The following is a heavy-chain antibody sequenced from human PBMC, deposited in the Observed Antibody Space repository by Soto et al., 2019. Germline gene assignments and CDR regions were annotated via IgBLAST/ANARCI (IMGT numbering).Heavy chain of an antibody. J-gene: IGHJ4*02. CDR3: ARLPKGSLVTA. Sequence: GGSLRLSCVASGFRFSDRSMTWVRQSPGKGLQWIAYISSGSDNIYYAESVRGRFTVSRDNAKNALFLQMNSLRDDDTATYYCARLPKGSLVTAWGQGTRVTVSS. CDR2: ISSGSDNI. CDR1: GFRFSDRS. D-gene: IGHD2-21*02. V-gene: IGHV3-48*02.